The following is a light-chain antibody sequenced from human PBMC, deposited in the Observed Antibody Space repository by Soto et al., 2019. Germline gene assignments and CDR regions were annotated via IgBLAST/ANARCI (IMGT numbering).Light chain of an antibody. J-gene: IGLJ1*01. CDR3: CSYAGSSTYV. Sequence: QSVLTQPPSASGSPGQSVTISCTGTSSDVGGYKNVSWYQQHPGKVPKLMIYEVSKRPSGVSNRFSGSKSGNTASLTISGLQAEDEADYYCCSYAGSSTYVFGTGTKVTVL. CDR2: EVS. CDR1: SSDVGGYKN. V-gene: IGLV2-23*02.